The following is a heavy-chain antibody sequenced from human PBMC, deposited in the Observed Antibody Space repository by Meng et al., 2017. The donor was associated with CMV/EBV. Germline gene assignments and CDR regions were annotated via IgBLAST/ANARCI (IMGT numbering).Heavy chain of an antibody. J-gene: IGHJ4*02. V-gene: IGHV3-30*02. CDR3: AKDLGGHRGYYYDSSGPLPGDY. D-gene: IGHD3-22*01. CDR2: IRYDGSNK. CDR1: GFTFSSHG. Sequence: GGSLRLSCAASGFTFSSHGMHWVRQAPGKGLEWVACIRYDGSNKYYADSVKGRFTISRDNSKNTLYLQMNSLRAEDTAVYYCAKDLGGHRGYYYDSSGPLPGDYWGQGTLVTVSS.